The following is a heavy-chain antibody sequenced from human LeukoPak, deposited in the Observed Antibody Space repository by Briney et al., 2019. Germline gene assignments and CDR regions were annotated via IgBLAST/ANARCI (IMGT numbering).Heavy chain of an antibody. Sequence: GGSLRLSCAASGFTFDHYTLYWVRQAPGKGPEWLSLINWDGGNTYYADSLKGRFTISRDNAKNSLYLQMNSLRVGDTAVYYCAKEGRSLQTYWGQGTLVTVSS. D-gene: IGHD5-24*01. CDR1: GFTFDHYT. J-gene: IGHJ4*02. CDR3: AKEGRSLQTY. V-gene: IGHV3-43*01. CDR2: INWDGGNT.